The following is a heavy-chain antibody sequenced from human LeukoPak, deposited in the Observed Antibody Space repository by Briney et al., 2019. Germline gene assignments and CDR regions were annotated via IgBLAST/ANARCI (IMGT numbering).Heavy chain of an antibody. D-gene: IGHD1-26*01. CDR3: ARDEGWELLRLGFDY. V-gene: IGHV3-30*03. J-gene: IGHJ4*02. CDR2: ISYDGSNK. Sequence: PGGSLRRSCAASGFTFSSYWMSWVRQAPGKGLEWVAVISYDGSNKYYADSVKGRFTISRDNSKNTLYLQMNSLRAEDTAVYYCARDEGWELLRLGFDYWGQGTLVTVSS. CDR1: GFTFSSYW.